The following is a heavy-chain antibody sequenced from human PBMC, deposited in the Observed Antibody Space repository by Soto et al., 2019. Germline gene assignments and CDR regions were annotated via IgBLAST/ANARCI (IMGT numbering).Heavy chain of an antibody. CDR3: AKTASAISPIVIPNWFDP. J-gene: IGHJ5*02. D-gene: IGHD3-16*02. CDR2: IYNSGNT. CDR1: GGSVTCGDCC. V-gene: IGHV4-31*03. Sequence: KPSETLSLTCTVSGGSVTCGDCCWSWIRQRPGKGLEWIGCIYNSGNTYYNPSLHSRFIISQDTSKDQFSLRLNSLTAADSAIYYCAKTASAISPIVIPNWFDPWGQGILVTVSS.